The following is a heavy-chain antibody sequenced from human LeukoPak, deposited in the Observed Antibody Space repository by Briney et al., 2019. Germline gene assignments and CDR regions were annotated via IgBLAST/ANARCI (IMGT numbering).Heavy chain of an antibody. V-gene: IGHV3-74*01. CDR1: GFTFSNYW. D-gene: IGHD5-24*01. CDR2: INSDGSTT. J-gene: IGHJ4*02. Sequence: GGSLRLSCAASGFTFSNYWMHWVRQAPGKGLVWVSRINSDGSTTTYAGSVKGRFAISRDNAKNTLYLQMNSLRAEDTAVYYCARSRVEMATSLLDYWGQGTLVTVSS. CDR3: ARSRVEMATSLLDY.